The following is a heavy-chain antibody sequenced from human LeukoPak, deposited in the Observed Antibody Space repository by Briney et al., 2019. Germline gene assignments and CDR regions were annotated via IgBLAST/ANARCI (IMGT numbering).Heavy chain of an antibody. CDR2: INHSGSA. V-gene: IGHV4-34*01. Sequence: KSSETLSLTCAVYGGSFSGYYWNWIRQPPGKGLEWIGEINHSGSANYNPSLKSRVTFSLDTSKNQFSLKVSSVTAADTAVYYCARVGEDSSGWSPPYYFGYWGQGTLVTVSS. CDR3: ARVGEDSSGWSPPYYFGY. J-gene: IGHJ4*02. D-gene: IGHD6-19*01. CDR1: GGSFSGYY.